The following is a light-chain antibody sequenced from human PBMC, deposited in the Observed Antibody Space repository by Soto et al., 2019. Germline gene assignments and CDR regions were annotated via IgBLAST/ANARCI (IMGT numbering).Light chain of an antibody. CDR1: QSVGTN. CDR3: KLSSSWPPYS. CDR2: DAS. J-gene: IGKJ2*03. V-gene: IGKV3-11*01. Sequence: EIVLTQSPATLSLSPGEVASLSCSASQSVGTNMAWDQHKPGQAPRLLIYDASKRATGIPARITGSGYGTNFTVTISGLEPADFALKFSKLSSSWPPYSFAQGTKLGIK.